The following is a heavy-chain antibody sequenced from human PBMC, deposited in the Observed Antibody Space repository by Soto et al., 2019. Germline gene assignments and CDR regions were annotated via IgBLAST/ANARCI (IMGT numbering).Heavy chain of an antibody. Sequence: SETLSLTCTVSGGSISSYYWSWIRQPPGKGLEWIGYIYYSGSTNYNPSLKSRVTISVDTSKNQFSLKLSSVTAADTAVYYCARGREQWLVQYDAFDIWGQGTMVTVSS. J-gene: IGHJ3*02. D-gene: IGHD6-19*01. CDR1: GGSISSYY. V-gene: IGHV4-59*01. CDR2: IYYSGST. CDR3: ARGREQWLVQYDAFDI.